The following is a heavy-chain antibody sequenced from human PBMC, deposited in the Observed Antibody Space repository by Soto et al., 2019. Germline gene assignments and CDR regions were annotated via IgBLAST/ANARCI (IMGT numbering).Heavy chain of an antibody. J-gene: IGHJ6*02. V-gene: IGHV3-7*05. Sequence: PWGPLRLSCAASGFTFGSYWMSWVLQAPGKGLEWVANIKQDGSEKYYVDSVKGRFTISRDNAKNSLYLQMNSLRAEDTAVYYCARGLVVVVVAAGYGMDVWGQGTTVTVSS. CDR2: IKQDGSEK. CDR3: ARGLVVVVVAAGYGMDV. D-gene: IGHD2-15*01. CDR1: GFTFGSYW.